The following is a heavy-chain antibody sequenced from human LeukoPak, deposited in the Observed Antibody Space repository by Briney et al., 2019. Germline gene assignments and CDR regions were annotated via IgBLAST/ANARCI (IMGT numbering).Heavy chain of an antibody. CDR3: AKDARHDYDSSGYYTYDY. D-gene: IGHD3-22*01. J-gene: IGHJ4*02. Sequence: GGSLRLSCAGSGFTFSNHAMTWVRQAPGKGLEWVSAISGSGGSTYYADSVKGRFTISRDNSKNTLYLQMNGLRAEDTAVYHCAKDARHDYDSSGYYTYDYWGQGTLVTVSS. CDR2: ISGSGGST. CDR1: GFTFSNHA. V-gene: IGHV3-23*01.